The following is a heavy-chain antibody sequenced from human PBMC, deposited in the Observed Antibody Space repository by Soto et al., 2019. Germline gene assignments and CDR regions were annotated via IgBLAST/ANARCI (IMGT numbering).Heavy chain of an antibody. D-gene: IGHD3-10*01. V-gene: IGHV4-39*01. CDR3: ARRGFGSGFLNWFDP. CDR2: INNGGT. J-gene: IGHJ5*02. Sequence: SETLSLTCTVSGGSITSSSFYWDWIRQSPGKGLEWIASINNGGTNHNPSLKSRATISRDTTQNQFSLKLSSVTAADTAIYYCARRGFGSGFLNWFDPWGQGTLVTVSS. CDR1: GGSITSSSFY.